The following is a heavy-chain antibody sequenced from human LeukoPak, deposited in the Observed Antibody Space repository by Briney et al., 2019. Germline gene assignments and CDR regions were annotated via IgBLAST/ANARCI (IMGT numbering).Heavy chain of an antibody. CDR2: IIPIFGTA. Sequence: ASVKVSCKASGDTFSSYAISWVRQAPGQGLEWMGGIIPIFGTANYAQKFQGRVTITADKSTSTAYMELSSLRSEDTAVYYCARSLGYCTSNVCYLKYWDQGTLVTVSS. CDR1: GDTFSSYA. J-gene: IGHJ4*02. D-gene: IGHD2-8*01. V-gene: IGHV1-69*06. CDR3: ARSLGYCTSNVCYLKY.